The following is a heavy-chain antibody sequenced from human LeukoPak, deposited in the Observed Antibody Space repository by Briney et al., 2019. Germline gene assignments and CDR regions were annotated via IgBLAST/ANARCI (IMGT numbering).Heavy chain of an antibody. Sequence: SETLSLTCTVPGGSISSSSYYWGWIRQPPGKGLEWIGSIYYSGSTYYNPSLKSRVTISLDTSKNQFSLKLSSVTAADTAVYYCARRGFSVVVAATVYYFDYWGQGTLVTVSS. CDR2: IYYSGST. V-gene: IGHV4-39*07. J-gene: IGHJ4*02. CDR3: ARRGFSVVVAATVYYFDY. CDR1: GGSISSSSYY. D-gene: IGHD2-15*01.